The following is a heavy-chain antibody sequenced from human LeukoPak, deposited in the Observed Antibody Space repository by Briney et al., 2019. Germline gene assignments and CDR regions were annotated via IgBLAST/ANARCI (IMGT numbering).Heavy chain of an antibody. Sequence: PGASLRLSCAASGLTVSSNYMGWGRQAPGEGLGWGSVIYSGGSTYYADSVKDRSTISRDNSMNTLYLQMNSLRAEDTAVYYCASRMYYDYVWGALDVWGQGTTVTVSS. CDR2: IYSGGST. V-gene: IGHV3-53*01. CDR1: GLTVSSNY. J-gene: IGHJ6*02. D-gene: IGHD3-16*01. CDR3: ASRMYYDYVWGALDV.